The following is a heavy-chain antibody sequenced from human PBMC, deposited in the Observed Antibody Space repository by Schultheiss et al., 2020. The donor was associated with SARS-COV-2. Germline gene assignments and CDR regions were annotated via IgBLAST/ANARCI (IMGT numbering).Heavy chain of an antibody. J-gene: IGHJ6*02. D-gene: IGHD3-16*02. CDR2: IKQDGSEK. CDR1: GFTFSSYE. V-gene: IGHV3-7*03. Sequence: GGSLRLSCAASGFTFSSYEMNWVRQAPGKGLEWVANIKQDGSEKYYVDSVKGRFTISRDNSKNSLYLQMNSLRAEDTAVYYCARDEVVPGYYYGMDVWGQGTTVTVSS. CDR3: ARDEVVPGYYYGMDV.